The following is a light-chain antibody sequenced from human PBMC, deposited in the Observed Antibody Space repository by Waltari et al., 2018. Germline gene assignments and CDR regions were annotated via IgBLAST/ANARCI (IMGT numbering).Light chain of an antibody. CDR2: GAS. CDR3: QQYNNWPRT. V-gene: IGKV3-15*01. Sequence: EIVITQSPAPLSVSPGERATLSCRASQSVSSNVAWYQQKPGQAPRLLIYGASTRATAITARFSGSGSGTEFTLTISSLQSEDFAVYYCQQYNNWPRTFGQGTKVEIK. J-gene: IGKJ1*01. CDR1: QSVSSN.